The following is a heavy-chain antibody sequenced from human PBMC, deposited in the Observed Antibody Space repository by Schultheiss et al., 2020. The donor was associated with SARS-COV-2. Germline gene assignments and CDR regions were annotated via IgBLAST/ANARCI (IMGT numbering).Heavy chain of an antibody. Sequence: GGSLRLSCAASGFTFSNYALHWVRQAPGKGLEWVAVISYDGSNKYYADSVKGRFTISRDNSKKTLYLQMNSMKAEDTAVYYCAKGGTLDIVVVPAAINRENWFDPWGQGTLGTVSS. CDR1: GFTFSNYA. D-gene: IGHD2-2*01. V-gene: IGHV3-30*07. J-gene: IGHJ5*02. CDR3: AKGGTLDIVVVPAAINRENWFDP. CDR2: ISYDGSNK.